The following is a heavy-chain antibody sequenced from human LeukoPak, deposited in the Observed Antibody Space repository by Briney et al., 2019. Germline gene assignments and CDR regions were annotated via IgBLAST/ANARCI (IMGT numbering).Heavy chain of an antibody. V-gene: IGHV4-38-2*01. D-gene: IGHD6-6*01. CDR2: IYHSGSS. CDR1: GYSISSGYY. Sequence: SETLSLTCAVSGYSISSGYYWGWIRQPPGKGLEWIGSIYHSGSSYYNPSLKSRVTISVDTSKNQFSLKLSSVTAADTAVYYCARVGKYSSSYTFDYWGQGTLVTVSS. CDR3: ARVGKYSSSYTFDY. J-gene: IGHJ4*02.